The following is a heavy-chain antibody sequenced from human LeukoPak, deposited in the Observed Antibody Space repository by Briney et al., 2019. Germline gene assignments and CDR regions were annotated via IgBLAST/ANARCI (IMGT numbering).Heavy chain of an antibody. V-gene: IGHV4-61*08. D-gene: IGHD2-21*02. CDR2: IYFSGST. CDR1: GGSVNSGGYY. CDR3: ARDRHCGGDCYLGFDY. Sequence: SETLSLTCTVSGGSVNSGGYYWSWIRQYPGRGLEWIGYIYFSGSTNYNPSLKSRVTMSVDTSKNQFSLKLCSVTAADTAVYYCARDRHCGGDCYLGFDYWGQGTLVTVSS. J-gene: IGHJ4*02.